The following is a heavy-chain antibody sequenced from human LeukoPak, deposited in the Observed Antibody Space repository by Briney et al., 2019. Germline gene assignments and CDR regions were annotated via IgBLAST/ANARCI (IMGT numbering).Heavy chain of an antibody. Sequence: ASVKVSCKASGYTFTSYGISWVRQAPGQGLEWIGWISAYNGNTNYAQKLQGRVTMTTDTSTSTAYMELRSLRSDDTAVYYCARDLRIERQWLAIFTRFDPWGQGTLVTVSS. CDR2: ISAYNGNT. V-gene: IGHV1-18*01. CDR1: GYTFTSYG. J-gene: IGHJ5*02. CDR3: ARDLRIERQWLAIFTRFDP. D-gene: IGHD6-19*01.